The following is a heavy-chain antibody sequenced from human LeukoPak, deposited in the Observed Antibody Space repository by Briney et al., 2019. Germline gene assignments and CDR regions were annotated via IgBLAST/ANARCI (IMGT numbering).Heavy chain of an antibody. J-gene: IGHJ5*02. V-gene: IGHV1-24*01. CDR2: FDPEDGET. D-gene: IGHD1-26*01. CDR1: GYTLTELS. CDR3: ATGSVGANHNWFDP. Sequence: ASVKVSCKVSGYTLTELSMHWVRQAPGKGLEWMGGFDPEDGETIYAQKFQGRVTMTEDTSTDTAYMELSSLRSEDTAVYYCATGSVGANHNWFDPWGQGTLVTVSS.